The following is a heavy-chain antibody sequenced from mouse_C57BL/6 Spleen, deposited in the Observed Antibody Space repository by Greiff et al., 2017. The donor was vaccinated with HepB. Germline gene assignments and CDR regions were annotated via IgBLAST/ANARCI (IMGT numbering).Heavy chain of an antibody. V-gene: IGHV5-12*01. Sequence: EVMLVESGGGLVQPGGSLKLSCAASGFTFSDYYMYWVRQTPEKRLEWVAYISNGGGSTYYPDNVKGRFTISRDNAKNTLYLQMSRLKSEDTAQDYCARPLWSTYAMDYLGQGTSVTVSS. CDR2: ISNGGGST. CDR1: GFTFSDYY. CDR3: ARPLWSTYAMDY. J-gene: IGHJ4*01. D-gene: IGHD1-1*02.